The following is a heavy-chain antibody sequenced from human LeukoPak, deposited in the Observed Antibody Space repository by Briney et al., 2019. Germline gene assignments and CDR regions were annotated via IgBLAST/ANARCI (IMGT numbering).Heavy chain of an antibody. J-gene: IGHJ4*02. CDR3: VRSSRWQLAFDY. D-gene: IGHD6-13*01. CDR1: GGSISSYY. CDR2: IYYSGST. V-gene: IGHV4-59*01. Sequence: PSGTLSLTCTVSGGSISSYYWSWIRQPPGKGLEWIGYIYYSGSTNYNPSLKSRVTISVDTSKNQFSLKLSSVTAADTAVYYCVRSSRWQLAFDYWGQGTLVTVSS.